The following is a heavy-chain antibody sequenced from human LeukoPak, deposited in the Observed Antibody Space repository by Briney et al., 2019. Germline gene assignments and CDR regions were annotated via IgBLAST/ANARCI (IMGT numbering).Heavy chain of an antibody. D-gene: IGHD6-19*01. V-gene: IGHV3-30*02. CDR1: GFTFSSYG. J-gene: IGHJ4*02. CDR3: AKDRDSSGWYRQL. CDR2: IRYDGSNK. Sequence: GGSLRLSCAASGFTFSSYGVHWVRQAPGKGLEWVAFIRYDGSNKYYADSVKGRFTISRDNSKNTLYLQMNSLRAEDTAVYYCAKDRDSSGWYRQLWGQGTLVTVSS.